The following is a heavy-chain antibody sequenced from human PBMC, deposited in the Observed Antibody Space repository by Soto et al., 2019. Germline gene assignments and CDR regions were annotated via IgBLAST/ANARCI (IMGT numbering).Heavy chain of an antibody. J-gene: IGHJ4*01. CDR2: ISAYNGNT. CDR1: GYTFTSYG. Sequence: ASVKVSCKASGYTFTSYGISWVRQAPGQGLEWMGWISAYNGNTNYAQKLQSRVTMTRDTSTSTVYMELSSLRSEDTALYYCARDLWLGESFRYYFGYWAQGTLVTVSS. CDR3: ARDLWLGESFRYYFGY. V-gene: IGHV1-18*01. D-gene: IGHD3-10*01.